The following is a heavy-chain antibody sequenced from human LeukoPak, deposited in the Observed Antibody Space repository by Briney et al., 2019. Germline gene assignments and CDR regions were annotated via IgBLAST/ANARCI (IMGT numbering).Heavy chain of an antibody. Sequence: GGSLRLSCVASGFTFRNYYMHWVRQTPGKGPVWVSRISSDGSSTNYADSVKGRFSISRDNAKNTLYLQMNSLRAEDTAVYYCARVNSYGNYNYYYDMDVWGQGTTVTVSS. CDR2: ISSDGSST. D-gene: IGHD5-18*01. CDR1: GFTFRNYY. CDR3: ARVNSYGNYNYYYDMDV. V-gene: IGHV3-74*01. J-gene: IGHJ6*02.